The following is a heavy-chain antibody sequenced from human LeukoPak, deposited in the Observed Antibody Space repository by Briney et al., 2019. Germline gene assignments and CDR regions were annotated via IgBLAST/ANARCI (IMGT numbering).Heavy chain of an antibody. Sequence: GASVKVSCKASGYTFNSYDINWVRQATGQGREWMGWMNPNSGNTGYAQKFQGRVTMTKNNSITTVYMELSSLRSEDTAVYYCARALSWTTESYYYMDVWGKGTTVTVSS. CDR3: ARALSWTTESYYYMDV. V-gene: IGHV1-8*01. D-gene: IGHD3/OR15-3a*01. J-gene: IGHJ6*03. CDR2: MNPNSGNT. CDR1: GYTFNSYD.